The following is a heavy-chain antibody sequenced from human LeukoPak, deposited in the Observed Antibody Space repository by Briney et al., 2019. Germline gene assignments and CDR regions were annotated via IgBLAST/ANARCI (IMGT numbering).Heavy chain of an antibody. Sequence: PSETLSLTCAVYGGSFSGYYWSWIRQPPGKGLEWIGEINHSGSTNYNPSLESRVTISVDTSKNQFSLKLSSVTAADTAVYYCARERTATYDAFDIWGQGTMVTVSS. CDR2: INHSGST. J-gene: IGHJ3*02. CDR1: GGSFSGYY. D-gene: IGHD2-2*01. V-gene: IGHV4-34*01. CDR3: ARERTATYDAFDI.